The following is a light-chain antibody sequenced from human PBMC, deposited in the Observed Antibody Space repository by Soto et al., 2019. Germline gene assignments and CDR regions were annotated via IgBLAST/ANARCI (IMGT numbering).Light chain of an antibody. Sequence: QSVLPQPASVSGSPGQSITISCTGTSSDVGGYNYVSWYQQHPGKAPKLMIYEVSNRPSGVSNRFSGSKSGNTASLTISGLQAEDEADYYCSSYTSSSTLEVFGLATKVTV. CDR1: SSDVGGYNY. CDR2: EVS. J-gene: IGLJ1*01. V-gene: IGLV2-14*01. CDR3: SSYTSSSTLEV.